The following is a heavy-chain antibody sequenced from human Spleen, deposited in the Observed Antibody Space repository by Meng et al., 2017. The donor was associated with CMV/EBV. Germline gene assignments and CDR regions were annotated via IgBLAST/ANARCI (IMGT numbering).Heavy chain of an antibody. CDR2: ISSSSSYI. CDR1: GFTFSSYS. Sequence: GESLKISCAASGFTFSSYSMNWVRQAPGKGLEWVPSISSSSSYIYYADSVKGRFTISRDNAKNSLYLQMNSLRAEDTTVYYCAREDGYTKRGAFDVWGQGTMVTVSS. D-gene: IGHD5-24*01. V-gene: IGHV3-21*01. CDR3: AREDGYTKRGAFDV. J-gene: IGHJ3*01.